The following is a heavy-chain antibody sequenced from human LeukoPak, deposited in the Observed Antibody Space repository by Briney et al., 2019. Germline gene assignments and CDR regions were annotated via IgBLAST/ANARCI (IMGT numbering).Heavy chain of an antibody. CDR3: ARASLFRFDP. Sequence: SETLSLTCAVYGGSFSGYYWSWTRQPPGKGLEWIGEINHSGSTNYNPSLKSRVTISVDTSKNQFSLKLSSVTAADTAVYYCARASLFRFDPWGQGTLVTVSS. D-gene: IGHD2-21*01. CDR2: INHSGST. J-gene: IGHJ5*02. V-gene: IGHV4-34*01. CDR1: GGSFSGYY.